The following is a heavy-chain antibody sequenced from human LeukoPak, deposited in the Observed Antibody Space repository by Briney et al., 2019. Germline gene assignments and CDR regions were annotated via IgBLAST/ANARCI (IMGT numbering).Heavy chain of an antibody. V-gene: IGHV4-59*01. J-gene: IGHJ4*02. D-gene: IGHD3-16*02. CDR1: GGSISSYY. CDR2: IYYSGST. CDR3: ARELQGYDYVWGSYRWYYFDY. Sequence: SETLSLTCTVSGGSISSYYWSWIRQPPGKGLEWIGYIYYSGSTNYNPSLKSRVTISVDTSKNQFSLKLSSVTAADTAVYYCARELQGYDYVWGSYRWYYFDYWGQGTLVIVSS.